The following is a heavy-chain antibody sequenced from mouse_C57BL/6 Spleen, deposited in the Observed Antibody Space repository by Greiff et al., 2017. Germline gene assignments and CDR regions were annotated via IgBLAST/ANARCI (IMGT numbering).Heavy chain of an antibody. D-gene: IGHD2-3*01. Sequence: EVKLQESGPGLVKPSQSLSLTCSVTGYSITSGYYWNWIRQFPGNKLEWMGYISYDGSNNYNPSLKNRISITRDTSKNQFFLKLNSVTTEDTATYYCASDGYSRYFDVWGTGTTVTVSS. CDR2: ISYDGSN. CDR3: ASDGYSRYFDV. V-gene: IGHV3-6*01. CDR1: GYSITSGYY. J-gene: IGHJ1*03.